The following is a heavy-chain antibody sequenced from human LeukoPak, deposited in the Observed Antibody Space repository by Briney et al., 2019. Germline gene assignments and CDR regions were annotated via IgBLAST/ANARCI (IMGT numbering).Heavy chain of an antibody. CDR1: GYNFTNYF. J-gene: IGHJ6*02. CDR3: ARYRWDGMDV. CDR2: IYPDDSDT. Sequence: GESLKISRNGSGYNFTNYFIGWVRQMPGKGLECLGIIYPDDSDTRYRPSFQGHVTISVDKSISTAYLQWSSLKASDTAMYYCARYRWDGMDVWGQGTTVSVSS. D-gene: IGHD4-23*01. V-gene: IGHV5-51*01.